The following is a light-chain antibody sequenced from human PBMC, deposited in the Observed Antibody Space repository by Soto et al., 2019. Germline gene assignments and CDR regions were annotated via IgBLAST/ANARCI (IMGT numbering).Light chain of an antibody. J-gene: IGKJ2*01. CDR3: QQSYSTPRT. Sequence: DIPMTQSPSSQSASVGDRVTITCRASQSISSYLNWYQQKPGKAPKLLIYAASSLQSGVPSRFSGSGSGTDFTLTISSLQPEDFATYYCQQSYSTPRTFGQGTKLEIK. CDR1: QSISSY. V-gene: IGKV1-39*01. CDR2: AAS.